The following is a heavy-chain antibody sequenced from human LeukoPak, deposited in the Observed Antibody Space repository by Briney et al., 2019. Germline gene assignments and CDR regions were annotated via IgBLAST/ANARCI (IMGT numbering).Heavy chain of an antibody. CDR1: GFTFSSYW. V-gene: IGHV3-7*01. D-gene: IGHD2-2*01. J-gene: IGHJ4*02. Sequence: PGGSLRLSCAASGFTFSSYWMSWVRQAPGKGLEWVANIKQDGSEKYYVDSVKGRFTISRDNAKNSLYLQMNSLRAEDTAVYYCARDRESVKLSFTILGYCSSTSCYAFDYWGQGTLVTVSS. CDR3: ARDRESVKLSFTILGYCSSTSCYAFDY. CDR2: IKQDGSEK.